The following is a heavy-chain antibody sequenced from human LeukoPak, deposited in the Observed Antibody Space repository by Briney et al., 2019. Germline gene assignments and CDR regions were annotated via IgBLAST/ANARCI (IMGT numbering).Heavy chain of an antibody. V-gene: IGHV3-23*01. D-gene: IGHD6-25*01. CDR1: GFTFSNYD. CDR2: ITGSGDGT. J-gene: IGHJ4*02. Sequence: SGGSLRLSCAGSGFTFSNYDMSWVRQTPGKGLEWVSVITGSGDGTYYADSVKGRFTISRDISKNTLYLQMNSLRAEDTAVYYCAKVLGSGCWGQGTLVTVSS. CDR3: AKVLGSGC.